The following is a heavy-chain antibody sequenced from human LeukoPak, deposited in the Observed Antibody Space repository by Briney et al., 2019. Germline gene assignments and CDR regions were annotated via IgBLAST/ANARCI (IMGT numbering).Heavy chain of an antibody. V-gene: IGHV3-33*06. CDR2: IWFDSSRK. Sequence: RPGGSLRLSCAISGFTFDDYGMNWVRQAPGKGLEWVAVIWFDSSRKYYADSVKGRFTISRDNPENMLYLQMHSLRAEDTAVYHCAKDRHSGYDPDYYYYMDVWGKGTTVTVSS. D-gene: IGHD5-12*01. CDR1: GFTFDDYG. CDR3: AKDRHSGYDPDYYYYMDV. J-gene: IGHJ6*03.